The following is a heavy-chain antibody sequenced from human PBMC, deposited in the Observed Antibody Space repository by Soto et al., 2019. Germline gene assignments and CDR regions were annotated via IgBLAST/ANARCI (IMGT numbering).Heavy chain of an antibody. CDR3: ARADGCGVVTPFVDN. CDR2: IHYTGNT. V-gene: IGHV4-39*01. J-gene: IGHJ4*01. Sequence: SETLSLTCTVSGDSISSGRYHWGWIRQPPGKGLEFIATIHYTGNTHYNPSLRSRVTIFVDTSKSQFSLRLSSVTAADTAVYYCARADGCGVVTPFVDNWGQGTLVTVSS. D-gene: IGHD3-3*01. CDR1: GDSISSGRYH.